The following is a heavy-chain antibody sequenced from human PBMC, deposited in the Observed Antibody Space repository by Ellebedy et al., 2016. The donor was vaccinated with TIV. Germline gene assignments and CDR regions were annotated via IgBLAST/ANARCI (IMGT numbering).Heavy chain of an antibody. Sequence: GESLKISCAASGLTFSSHAMSWVRQAPGKGLEWVSSISGSGGNTYYADSVKGRFTISRDNSMTTLYLQMNSLRAEDTSVYYCARDQDESSGWYGGAGYWGQGTLVTVSS. CDR3: ARDQDESSGWYGGAGY. V-gene: IGHV3-23*01. J-gene: IGHJ4*02. CDR2: ISGSGGNT. D-gene: IGHD6-19*01. CDR1: GLTFSSHA.